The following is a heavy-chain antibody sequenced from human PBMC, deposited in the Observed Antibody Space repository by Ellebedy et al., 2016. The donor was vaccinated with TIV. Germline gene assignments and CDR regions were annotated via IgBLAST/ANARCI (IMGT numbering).Heavy chain of an antibody. CDR2: IYYSGST. D-gene: IGHD5-18*01. Sequence: MPSETLSLTCTVSGGSISSGDYYWSWIRQPPGKGLEWIGYIYYSGSTYYNPSLKSRVTISVDTSKNQFSLKLSSVTAADTAVFYCASGFSYGLLDYWGQGTLVAVSS. V-gene: IGHV4-30-4*02. J-gene: IGHJ4*02. CDR1: GGSISSGDYY. CDR3: ASGFSYGLLDY.